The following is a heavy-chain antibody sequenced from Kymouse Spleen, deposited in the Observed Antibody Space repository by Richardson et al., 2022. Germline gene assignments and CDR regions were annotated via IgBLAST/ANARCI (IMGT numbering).Heavy chain of an antibody. Sequence: EVQLVESGGGLVQPGRSLRLSCAASGFTFDDYAMHWVRQAPGKGLEWVSGISWNSGSIGYADSVKGRFTISRDNAKNSLYLQMNSLRAEDTALYYCAKDIGAARLFDYWGQGTLVTVSS. J-gene: IGHJ4*02. CDR3: AKDIGAARLFDY. V-gene: IGHV3-9*01. D-gene: IGHD6-6*01. CDR2: ISWNSGSI. CDR1: GFTFDDYA.